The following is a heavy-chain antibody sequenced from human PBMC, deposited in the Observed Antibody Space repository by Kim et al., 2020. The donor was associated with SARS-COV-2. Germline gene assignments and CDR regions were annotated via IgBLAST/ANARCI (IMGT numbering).Heavy chain of an antibody. J-gene: IGHJ2*01. D-gene: IGHD4-17*01. V-gene: IGHV5-51*01. CDR3: ARQRLRGWYFDL. Sequence: YSPSFQGQATITADKSISTAYLQWSSLKASDTAMYYCARQRLRGWYFDLWGRGTLVTVSS.